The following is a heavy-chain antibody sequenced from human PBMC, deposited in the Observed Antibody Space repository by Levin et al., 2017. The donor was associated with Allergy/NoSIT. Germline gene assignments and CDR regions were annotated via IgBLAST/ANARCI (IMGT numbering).Heavy chain of an antibody. Sequence: GESLKISCAASGFTFSSYAMHWVRQAPGKGLEWVAVISYDGSNKYYADSVKGRFTISRDNSKNTLYLQMNSLRAEDTAVYYCARAYDDYGDWDDYWGQGTLVTVSS. D-gene: IGHD4-17*01. V-gene: IGHV3-30-3*01. CDR1: GFTFSSYA. J-gene: IGHJ4*02. CDR3: ARAYDDYGDWDDY. CDR2: ISYDGSNK.